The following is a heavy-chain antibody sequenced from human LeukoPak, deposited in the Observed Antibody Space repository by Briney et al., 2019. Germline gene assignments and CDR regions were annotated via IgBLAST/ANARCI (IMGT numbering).Heavy chain of an antibody. CDR3: TTDCGYGDYSIDY. V-gene: IGHV3-15*01. CDR2: NKSKTDGGTT. J-gene: IGHJ4*02. D-gene: IGHD4-17*01. Sequence: GVPQRLSCAACGFTFSNGWVRWLRQARGERVEWVGRNKSKTDGGTTDYAAPVKGRFTISRDDSKNTLYLQMNSLKTEDTAVYYCTTDCGYGDYSIDYWGQGTLVTVSS. CDR1: GFTFSNGW.